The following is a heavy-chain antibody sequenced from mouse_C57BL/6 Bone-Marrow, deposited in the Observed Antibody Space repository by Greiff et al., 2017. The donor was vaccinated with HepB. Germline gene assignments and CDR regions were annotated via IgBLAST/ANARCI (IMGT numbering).Heavy chain of an antibody. CDR2: ISNGGGST. CDR3: ARQLTGFFDY. D-gene: IGHD4-1*01. J-gene: IGHJ2*01. Sequence: EVKLVESGGGLVQPGGSLKLSCAASGFTFSDYYMYWVRQTPEKRLEWVAYISNGGGSTYYPDTVKGRFTISRDKAKNTLYLQMSRLKSEDTAMYYCARQLTGFFDYWGQGTTLTVSS. CDR1: GFTFSDYY. V-gene: IGHV5-12*01.